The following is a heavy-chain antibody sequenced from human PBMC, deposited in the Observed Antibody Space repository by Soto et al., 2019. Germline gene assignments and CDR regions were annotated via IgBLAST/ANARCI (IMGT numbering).Heavy chain of an antibody. V-gene: IGHV5-51*01. CDR2: IYPGDSDT. CDR3: ARHQYPDTVMVLTYYGMDV. J-gene: IGHJ6*02. CDR1: GYSFTSYW. Sequence: GESLKISCKGSGYSFTSYWIGWVRQMPGKGLEWMGIIYPGDSDTRYSPSFQGQVTISADKSISTAYLQWSSLKASDTAMYYCARHQYPDTVMVLTYYGMDVWGQGTTVTVS. D-gene: IGHD5-18*01.